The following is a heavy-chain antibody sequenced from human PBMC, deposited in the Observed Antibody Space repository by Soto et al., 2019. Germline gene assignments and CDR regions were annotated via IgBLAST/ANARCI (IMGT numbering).Heavy chain of an antibody. V-gene: IGHV1-69*12. CDR1: GGTFSSYA. D-gene: IGHD4-17*01. J-gene: IGHJ2*01. CDR3: ARGGQRTDCGGNGFWYFDL. Sequence: QVQLVQSGAEVKKPGSSVKVSCKASGGTFSSYAISWVRQAPGQGLEWMGGIIPIFGTANYAQKFQGRVTITGDESTSKAYMELSSLRSEDTAVYYCARGGQRTDCGGNGFWYFDLWGRGTLVTVSS. CDR2: IIPIFGTA.